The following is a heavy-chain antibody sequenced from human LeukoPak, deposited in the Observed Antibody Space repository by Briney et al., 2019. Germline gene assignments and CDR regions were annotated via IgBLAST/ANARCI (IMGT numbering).Heavy chain of an antibody. CDR3: ARSRFLALIDAFDI. V-gene: IGHV3-11*04. CDR2: ISSSSGSIT. CDR1: GFTFSDYY. J-gene: IGHJ3*02. Sequence: PGGSLRLSCAASGFTFSDYYMAWIRQAPGKGLEWLSYISSSSGSITYYIDSVKGRFTISRDNAKNSLYLQMNSLRAEDTAVYYCARSRFLALIDAFDIWGQGTMVTVSS. D-gene: IGHD3-10*01.